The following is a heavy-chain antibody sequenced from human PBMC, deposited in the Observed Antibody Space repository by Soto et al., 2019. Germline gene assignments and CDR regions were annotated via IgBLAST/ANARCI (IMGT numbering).Heavy chain of an antibody. J-gene: IGHJ5*02. CDR2: IYYSGST. Sequence: PSETLSLTCTVSGGSISSGGYYWSWIRQHPGKGLEWIGYIYYSGSTYYNPSLKSRVTISVDTSKNQFSLKLSSVTAADTAVYYCARDYGRGLGWFDPWGQGTLVTVSS. V-gene: IGHV4-31*03. CDR1: GGSISSGGYY. D-gene: IGHD3-10*02. CDR3: ARDYGRGLGWFDP.